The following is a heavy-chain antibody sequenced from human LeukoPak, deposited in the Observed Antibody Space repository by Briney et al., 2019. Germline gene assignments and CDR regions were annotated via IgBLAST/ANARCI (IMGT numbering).Heavy chain of an antibody. D-gene: IGHD6-19*01. V-gene: IGHV3-48*03. CDR2: ISSSGSTI. CDR1: GFTFSSYE. Sequence: GSLRLSCAASGFTFSSYEMNWVRQAPGKGLEWVSYISSSGSTIYYADSVKGRFTISRDNAKNSLYLQMNSLRAEDTAVYYCARGKGSGWYVHDAFDIWGQGTKVTVSS. J-gene: IGHJ3*02. CDR3: ARGKGSGWYVHDAFDI.